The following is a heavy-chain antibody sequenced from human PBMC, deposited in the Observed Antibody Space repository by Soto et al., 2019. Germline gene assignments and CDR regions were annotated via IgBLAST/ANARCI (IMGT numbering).Heavy chain of an antibody. CDR3: ANIPLIDYSNPTGPYYYYYYGMDV. CDR2: IYYSGST. CDR1: GGSMSSRSYY. V-gene: IGHV4-39*01. J-gene: IGHJ6*02. Sequence: SETMALTCTVSGGSMSSRSYYWGWIRQPPGKGLEWIGSIYYSGSTYYNPSLKSRVTISVDTSKNQFSLKLSSVTAADTAVYYCANIPLIDYSNPTGPYYYYYYGMDVWGQGTTVTVSS. D-gene: IGHD4-4*01.